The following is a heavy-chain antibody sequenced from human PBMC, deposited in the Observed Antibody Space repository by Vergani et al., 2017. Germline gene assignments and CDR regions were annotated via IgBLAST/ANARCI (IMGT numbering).Heavy chain of an antibody. CDR2: ISFDGTND. J-gene: IGHJ4*02. CDR1: GFALNRHA. CDR3: VRDRGLCAGGRGYTEAWDY. D-gene: IGHD6-25*01. Sequence: QVQLVESGGGVVQPGTSLRLSCVVSGFALNRHAMYWVRQAPGKGLEWVVGISFDGTNDYYPDLVKGRFTISRDIAKNTLYLQVRSLRLEDTGVYHCVRDRGLCAGGRGYTEAWDYWGQGTPVTVSS. V-gene: IGHV3-30-3*01.